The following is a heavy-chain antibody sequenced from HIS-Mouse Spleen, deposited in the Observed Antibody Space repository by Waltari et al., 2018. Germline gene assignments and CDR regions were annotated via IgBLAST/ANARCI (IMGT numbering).Heavy chain of an antibody. V-gene: IGHV4-39*07. D-gene: IGHD6-13*01. CDR1: GGSISRSSYY. Sequence: QLQLQESGPGLVKPSETLSLTCTVSGGSISRSSYYWGWIRQPPGKGLDWIGSFYYSGSTYYNPSLKSRVTISVDTSKNQFSLKLSSVTAADTAVYYCAREIPYSSSWYDWYFDLWGRGTLVTVSS. J-gene: IGHJ2*01. CDR2: FYYSGST. CDR3: AREIPYSSSWYDWYFDL.